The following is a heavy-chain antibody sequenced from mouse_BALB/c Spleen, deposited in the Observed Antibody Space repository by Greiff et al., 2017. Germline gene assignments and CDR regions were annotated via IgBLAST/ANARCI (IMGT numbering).Heavy chain of an antibody. Sequence: DVMLVESGGGLVQPGGSRKLSCAASGFTFSSFGMHWVRQAPEKGLEWVAYISSGSSTIYYADTVKGRFTISRDNPKNTLFLQMTSLRSEDTAMYYCAREGIGYWYFDVWGAGTTVTVSS. CDR3: AREGIGYWYFDV. V-gene: IGHV5-17*02. CDR2: ISSGSSTI. CDR1: GFTFSSFG. J-gene: IGHJ1*01.